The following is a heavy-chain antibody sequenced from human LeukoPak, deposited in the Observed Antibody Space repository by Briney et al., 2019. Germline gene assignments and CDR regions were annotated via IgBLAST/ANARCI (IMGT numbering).Heavy chain of an antibody. Sequence: QPGGSLRLSCAASGFTFSTSWMHWVRPAPGKGLVWVARIKSDVRSTDYADSVKGRFTISRDDANNILYLQMNSLRAEDTAVYFCTAIRPDYWGQGTVVTVSS. V-gene: IGHV3-74*01. CDR1: GFTFSTSW. J-gene: IGHJ4*02. D-gene: IGHD2-21*02. CDR2: IKSDVRST. CDR3: TAIRPDY.